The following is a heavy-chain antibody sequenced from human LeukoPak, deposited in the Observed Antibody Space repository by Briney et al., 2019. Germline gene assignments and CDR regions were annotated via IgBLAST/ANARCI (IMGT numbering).Heavy chain of an antibody. D-gene: IGHD1-7*01. CDR2: IYYSGST. Sequence: PSETLSLTCTVSGGSISSSSYYWGWIRQPPGKGLEWIGSIYYSGSTYYNPSLKSRVTISVDTSKNQFSLKLSSVTAADTAVYYCARVSPTTQDYWGQGTLVTVSS. V-gene: IGHV4-39*01. CDR3: ARVSPTTQDY. J-gene: IGHJ4*02. CDR1: GGSISSSSYY.